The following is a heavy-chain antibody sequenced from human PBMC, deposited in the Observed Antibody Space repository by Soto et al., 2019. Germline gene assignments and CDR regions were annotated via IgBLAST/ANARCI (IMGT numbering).Heavy chain of an antibody. CDR3: AREWELGRGYYFDY. CDR1: GGTFSSYA. Sequence: ASVKVSCKASGGTFSSYAISWVRQAPGQGLEWMGGIIPIFGTANYAQKFQGRVTITADESTSTAYMELSSLRSEDTAVYYCAREWELGRGYYFDYWGQGTLVTVPQ. CDR2: IIPIFGTA. D-gene: IGHD1-26*01. V-gene: IGHV1-69*13. J-gene: IGHJ4*02.